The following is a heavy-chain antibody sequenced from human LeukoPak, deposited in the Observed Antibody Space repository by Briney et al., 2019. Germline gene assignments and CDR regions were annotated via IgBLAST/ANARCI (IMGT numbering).Heavy chain of an antibody. J-gene: IGHJ4*02. Sequence: SQTLSLTCTVSGDSISSGTSYWTWIRQPAGKGLEWIGRIYTSGSTNYNPSLKSRVTMSVDTSKNQFSLKLSSVTAADTAVYYCARVVRLYGDYYFDYWGQGTLVTVSS. CDR3: ARVVRLYGDYYFDY. D-gene: IGHD4-17*01. V-gene: IGHV4-61*02. CDR1: GDSISSGTSY. CDR2: IYTSGST.